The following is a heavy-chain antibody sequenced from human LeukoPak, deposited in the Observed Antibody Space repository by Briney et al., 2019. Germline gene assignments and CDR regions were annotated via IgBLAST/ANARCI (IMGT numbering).Heavy chain of an antibody. CDR3: ARVQYYNILTGSFQY. J-gene: IGHJ4*02. Sequence: ASVKVSCKASGGTFSSYGISWVRQAPGQGLEWMGWINPDSGDTKFAQKFQGRVSMTRDTSISTAYMELSGLRSDDTAYYFCARVQYYNILTGSFQYWGQGTLVTVSS. CDR2: INPDSGDT. CDR1: GGTFSSYG. D-gene: IGHD3-9*01. V-gene: IGHV1-2*02.